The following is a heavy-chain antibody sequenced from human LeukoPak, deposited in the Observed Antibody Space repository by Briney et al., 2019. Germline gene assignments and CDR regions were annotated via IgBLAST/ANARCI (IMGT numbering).Heavy chain of an antibody. Sequence: ASVKVSCKALGYTLSSYYMHWVRQAPGQGLEWMGVINPNSGGTNYAQKFQGRVTMTRDTSISTAYMELSRLRSDDTAVYYCARVDDGSGESWFDPWGQGTLVTVSS. CDR3: ARVDDGSGESWFDP. V-gene: IGHV1-2*02. CDR2: INPNSGGT. CDR1: GYTLSSYY. J-gene: IGHJ5*02. D-gene: IGHD3-22*01.